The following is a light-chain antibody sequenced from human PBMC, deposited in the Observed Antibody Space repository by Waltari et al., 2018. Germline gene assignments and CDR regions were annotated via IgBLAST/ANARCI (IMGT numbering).Light chain of an antibody. V-gene: IGLV1-44*01. CDR2: HNN. CDR1: RPNIGFNS. Sequence: QSVLTQPPSASGTPGQRVTISCSGSRPNIGFNSVNSYQQLPGTAPKLLISHNNQRPSGFPDRFSGSKSGTSASLAISGLQSEDEADYYCAAWDDSLNGQVVFGGGTKLTVL. CDR3: AAWDDSLNGQVV. J-gene: IGLJ2*01.